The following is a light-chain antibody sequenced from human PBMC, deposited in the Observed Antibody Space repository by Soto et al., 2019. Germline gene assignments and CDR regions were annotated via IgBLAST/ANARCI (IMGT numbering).Light chain of an antibody. CDR3: SSYAGTNNRYV. Sequence: QSVLTQPPSASGSPGQSVTISCTGTSSDIGGYNFVSWYQQHPGKVPKLIIYEVNKRPSGVPDRFSGSKSGNTASLTVSGLQADDEADYYCSSYAGTNNRYVFGTGTKVTVL. CDR1: SSDIGGYNF. CDR2: EVN. J-gene: IGLJ1*01. V-gene: IGLV2-8*01.